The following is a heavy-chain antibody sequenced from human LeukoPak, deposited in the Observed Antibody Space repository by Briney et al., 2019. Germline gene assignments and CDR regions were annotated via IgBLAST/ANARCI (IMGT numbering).Heavy chain of an antibody. CDR3: ARLSYYDSSGYYWPHFDY. J-gene: IGHJ4*02. D-gene: IGHD3-22*01. CDR2: IWYDGSNK. V-gene: IGHV3-33*01. CDR1: GFTFSSYG. Sequence: PGGSLRLSCAASGFTFSSYGMHWVRQAPGKGLEWVAVIWYDGSNKYYADSVKGRFTISRDNSKNTLYLQMNSLRAEDTAVYYCARLSYYDSSGYYWPHFDYWGQGTLVTVSS.